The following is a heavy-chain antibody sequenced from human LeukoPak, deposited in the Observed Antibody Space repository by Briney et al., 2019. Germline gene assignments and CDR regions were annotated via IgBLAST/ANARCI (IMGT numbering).Heavy chain of an antibody. CDR3: AKASWVSSADAVL. CDR1: GFTFSSYA. Sequence: GGSLRLSCEASGFTFSSYAMSWVRQAPARGLEWVSSLRGDGDTFYGDSVKGRFTLSRDESRNTVYLQLNNLRVEDTAIYYCAKASWVSSADAVLWGQGTLLTVSS. J-gene: IGHJ4*02. CDR2: LRGDGDT. D-gene: IGHD6-13*01. V-gene: IGHV3-23*01.